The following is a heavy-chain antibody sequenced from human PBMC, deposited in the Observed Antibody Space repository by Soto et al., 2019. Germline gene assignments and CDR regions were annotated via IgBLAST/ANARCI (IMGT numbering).Heavy chain of an antibody. J-gene: IGHJ5*02. CDR3: AREKYQLLNNNWFDP. D-gene: IGHD2-2*01. CDR1: GFTFSSYG. CDR2: IWYDGSNK. V-gene: IGHV3-33*01. Sequence: QVQLVESGGGVDQPGRSLRLSCAASGFTFSSYGMHWVRQAPGKGLEWVAVIWYDGSNKYYADSVKGRFTISRDNSKNTLYLQMNSLRSEDTAVYYCAREKYQLLNNNWFDPWGQGTLVTVSS.